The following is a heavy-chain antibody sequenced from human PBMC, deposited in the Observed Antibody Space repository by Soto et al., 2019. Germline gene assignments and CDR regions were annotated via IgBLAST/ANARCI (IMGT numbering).Heavy chain of an antibody. V-gene: IGHV4-34*01. J-gene: IGHJ1*01. CDR3: ARVRITMVRGVIITAKYFQH. Sequence: SETLSLTCAVYGGSFSGYYRSWIRQPPGKGLEWIGEINHSGSTNYNPSLKSRVTISVDTSKNQFSLKLSSVTAADTAVYYCARVRITMVRGVIITAKYFQHWGQGTLVTVSS. CDR2: INHSGST. CDR1: GGSFSGYY. D-gene: IGHD3-10*01.